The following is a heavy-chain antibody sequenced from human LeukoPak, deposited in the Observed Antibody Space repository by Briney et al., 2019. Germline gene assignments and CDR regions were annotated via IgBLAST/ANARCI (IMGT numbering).Heavy chain of an antibody. J-gene: IGHJ4*02. V-gene: IGHV3-23*01. Sequence: TGGSLRLSCAASGFTFSNAWMSWVRQAPGKGLEWVSAISGSGGSTYYADSVKGRFTISRDNSKNTLYLQMNSLRAEDTAVYYCAKERGSGSSQPLDYWGQGTLVAVSS. CDR1: GFTFSNAW. CDR2: ISGSGGST. D-gene: IGHD3-10*01. CDR3: AKERGSGSSQPLDY.